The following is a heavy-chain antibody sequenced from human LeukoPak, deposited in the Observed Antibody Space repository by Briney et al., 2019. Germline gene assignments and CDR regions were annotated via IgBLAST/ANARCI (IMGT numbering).Heavy chain of an antibody. Sequence: SETLSLTCTVSGGSISSYYWSWIRQPAGKGLEWIGRIYTSGSTNYNPSLKSRVTISVDTPKNQFSLKLSSVTAADTAVYYCARVRQLVPLYYYYGMDVWGQGTTVTVSS. CDR1: GGSISSYY. D-gene: IGHD6-13*01. CDR3: ARVRQLVPLYYYYGMDV. V-gene: IGHV4-4*07. CDR2: IYTSGST. J-gene: IGHJ6*02.